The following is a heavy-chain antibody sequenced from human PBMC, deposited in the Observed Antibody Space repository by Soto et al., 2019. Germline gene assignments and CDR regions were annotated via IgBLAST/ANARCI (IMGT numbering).Heavy chain of an antibody. CDR1: GYSFTTYW. D-gene: IGHD2-2*01. CDR3: ARHCSSTTCRYYYGMDV. CDR2: IDPTGSYV. J-gene: IGHJ6*02. Sequence: GESLKISCKGSGYSFTTYWINWVRQMPGKGLEWMGKIDPTGSYVNYSPSFQGHVTISSDKSISTTYLQWSTLMASDTATYYCARHCSSTTCRYYYGMDVCGQGTTFTVAS. V-gene: IGHV5-10-1*01.